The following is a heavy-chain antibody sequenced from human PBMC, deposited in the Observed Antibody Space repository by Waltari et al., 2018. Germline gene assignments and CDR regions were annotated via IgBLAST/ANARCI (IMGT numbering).Heavy chain of an antibody. J-gene: IGHJ4*02. CDR3: ARELGGQWLAPYIDY. D-gene: IGHD6-19*01. V-gene: IGHV1-69*08. CDR2: SIPIIGTA. Sequence: QVQLVQSGAEVKKPGSSVKVSCKASGGTFSIYAISWVRQAPGQGREWRGRSIPIIGTAKYAQKFQGRVTMTTDKSTSTAYMELSSLRAEDTAVYYCARELGGQWLAPYIDYWGQGTLVTVSS. CDR1: GGTFSIYA.